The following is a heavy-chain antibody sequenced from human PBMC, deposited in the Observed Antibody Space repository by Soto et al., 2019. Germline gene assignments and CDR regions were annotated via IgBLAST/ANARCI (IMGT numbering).Heavy chain of an antibody. V-gene: IGHV2-5*02. J-gene: IGHJ5*02. CDR2: IYWDDDK. D-gene: IGHD3-3*01. CDR3: AHSRYDFWCSTWLFGSS. CDR1: GFRLSTRGVG. Sequence: QITLKESGPTLVKPTQTLTLTCSFSGFRLSTRGVGVAWIRQPPGKALEWLALIYWDDDKRYSPSLKSRLTITKDTSKDQVVLTMTNMDPVDTATYYCAHSRYDFWCSTWLFGSSWGQGTLVTVSS.